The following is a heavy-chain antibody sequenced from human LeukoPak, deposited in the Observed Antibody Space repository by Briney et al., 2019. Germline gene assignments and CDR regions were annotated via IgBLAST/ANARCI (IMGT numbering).Heavy chain of an antibody. CDR3: ARDLPITMGRGVTFYYYYGMDV. CDR1: GFTFSSYA. CDR2: ISYDGSNK. D-gene: IGHD3-10*01. V-gene: IGHV3-30-3*01. J-gene: IGHJ6*02. Sequence: GGSLRLSCAASGFTFSSYAMHWVRQAPGKGLEWVAVISYDGSNKYYADSVKGRFTISRDNSKNTLYLQMNSLRAEDTAVYYCARDLPITMGRGVTFYYYYGMDVWGQGTTVTVSS.